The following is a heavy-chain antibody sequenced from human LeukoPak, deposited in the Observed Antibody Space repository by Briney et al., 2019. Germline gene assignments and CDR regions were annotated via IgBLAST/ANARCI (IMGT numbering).Heavy chain of an antibody. D-gene: IGHD2-8*01. CDR3: AREMAV. CDR1: GFSFGTYS. CDR2: IWYDGSNE. Sequence: GRSLRLSCVASGFSFGTYSMHWARQVPGKGLEWVAVIWYDGSNEDYADSVKGQFTISRDNSKNTLYLQMNSLRAEDTAVYYCAREMAVWGQGALVTVSS. V-gene: IGHV3-33*01. J-gene: IGHJ4*02.